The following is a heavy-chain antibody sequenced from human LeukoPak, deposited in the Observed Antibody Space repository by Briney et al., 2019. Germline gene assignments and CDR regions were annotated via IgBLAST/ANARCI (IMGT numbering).Heavy chain of an antibody. CDR1: GFTFSSYG. CDR3: AKASRDGYNRYYMDV. Sequence: GGPLRLSCAASGFTFSSYGIHWVRQAPGKGLEWVTVIAYDGSNKYYADSVKGRFTISRDNSKNTVYLQMNSLRAEDTAVYYCAKASRDGYNRYYMDVWGKGTTVTVSS. CDR2: IAYDGSNK. D-gene: IGHD5-24*01. V-gene: IGHV3-30*18. J-gene: IGHJ6*03.